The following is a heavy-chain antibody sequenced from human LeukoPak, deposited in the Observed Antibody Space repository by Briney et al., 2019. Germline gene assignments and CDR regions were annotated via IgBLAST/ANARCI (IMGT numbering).Heavy chain of an antibody. J-gene: IGHJ4*02. CDR1: GYTFTSYG. D-gene: IGHD4-17*01. V-gene: IGHV1-18*01. Sequence: ASVKVSRKASGYTFTSYGINWVRQAPGPGLEWMGLISANNGHTNYAANLQDSFTTTTNTSAATVYMELRSLRFDDTAVYYCARDLPPGGTYAYWGQGTTVTVSS. CDR3: ARDLPPGGTYAY. CDR2: ISANNGHT.